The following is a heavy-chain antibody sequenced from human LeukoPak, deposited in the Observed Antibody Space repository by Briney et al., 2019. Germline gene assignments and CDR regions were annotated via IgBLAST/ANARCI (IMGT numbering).Heavy chain of an antibody. CDR2: IYYSGST. CDR3: ARVVTIFGGVIIGGTHLFDP. J-gene: IGHJ5*02. Sequence: KASETLSLTCTVSGGSISSGGYYWSWIRQHPGKGLEWIGYIYYSGSTYYNPSLKSRVTISVDTSKNQFSLKLSSVTAADTAVYYWARVVTIFGGVIIGGTHLFDPWGQGTLVTVPS. V-gene: IGHV4-31*03. CDR1: GGSISSGGYY. D-gene: IGHD3-3*01.